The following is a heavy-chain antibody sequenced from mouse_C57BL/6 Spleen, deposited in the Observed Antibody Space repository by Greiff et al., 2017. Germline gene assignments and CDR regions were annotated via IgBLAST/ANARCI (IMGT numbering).Heavy chain of an antibody. J-gene: IGHJ4*01. CDR2: ISSGGSYT. Sequence: EVQLVESGGDLVKPGGSLKLSCAASGFTFSSYGMSWVRQTPDKRLEWVATISSGGSYTYYPDSVKGRFTISRDNAKNTLYLQMSSLKSEDTAMYYGARQAITTVVAPLDYWGQGTSVTVSS. V-gene: IGHV5-6*01. CDR1: GFTFSSYG. D-gene: IGHD1-1*01. CDR3: ARQAITTVVAPLDY.